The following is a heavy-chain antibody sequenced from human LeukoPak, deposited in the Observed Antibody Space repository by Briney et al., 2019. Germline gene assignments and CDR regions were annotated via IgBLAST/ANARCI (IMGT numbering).Heavy chain of an antibody. Sequence: ASVKVSCKASGYTFTGYYMHWVRQAPGQGLEWMGRIDPNSGGTNYAQKFQGGVTMTRDTSISTAYMELSRLRSDDTAVYYCARGVPAGYKPPGDWGQGTLVTVSS. J-gene: IGHJ4*02. D-gene: IGHD5-24*01. CDR3: ARGVPAGYKPPGD. CDR2: IDPNSGGT. CDR1: GYTFTGYY. V-gene: IGHV1-2*06.